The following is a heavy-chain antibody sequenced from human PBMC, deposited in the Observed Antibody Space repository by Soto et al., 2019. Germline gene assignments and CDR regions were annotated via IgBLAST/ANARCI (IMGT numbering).Heavy chain of an antibody. CDR1: GFNFSDHY. D-gene: IGHD3-16*01. Sequence: GGSLRLSCVASGFNFSDHYMTWIRQAPGKGLEWVSSISSSGTTKEYADSVKGRFTISRDNAKNSLSLQMNSLRAEDTAVYYCAREGEYWFDPWGQGTLVTVSS. V-gene: IGHV3-11*01. J-gene: IGHJ5*02. CDR2: ISSSGTTK. CDR3: AREGEYWFDP.